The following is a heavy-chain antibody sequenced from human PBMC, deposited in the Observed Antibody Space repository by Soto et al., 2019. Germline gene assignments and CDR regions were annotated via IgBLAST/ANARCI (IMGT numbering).Heavy chain of an antibody. CDR2: IWYDGSNK. J-gene: IGHJ6*03. CDR1: GFTFSSYG. D-gene: IGHD2-2*01. CDR3: ARVEVVPAAKDYYYYMDV. Sequence: GGSLRLSCAASGFTFSSYGMHWVRQAPGKGLEWVAVIWYDGSNKYYADSVKGRFTISRDNSKNTLYLQMNSLRAEDTAVYYCARVEVVPAAKDYYYYMDVWGKGTTVTVSS. V-gene: IGHV3-33*01.